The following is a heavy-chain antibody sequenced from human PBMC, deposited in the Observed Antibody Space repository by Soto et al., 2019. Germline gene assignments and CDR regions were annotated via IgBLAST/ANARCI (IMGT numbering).Heavy chain of an antibody. D-gene: IGHD3-10*01. CDR1: GYTFTSYA. J-gene: IGHJ1*01. CDR3: ARKRISLFRGVILGPLSS. CDR2: INAGNGNT. Sequence: GASVKVSCKASGYTFTSYAMHWVRQAPGQRLEWMGWINAGNGNTKYSQKFQGRVTITRDTSASTAYMELSSLRSEDTAVYYCARKRISLFRGVILGPLSSCGQGSLVPVSS. V-gene: IGHV1-3*01.